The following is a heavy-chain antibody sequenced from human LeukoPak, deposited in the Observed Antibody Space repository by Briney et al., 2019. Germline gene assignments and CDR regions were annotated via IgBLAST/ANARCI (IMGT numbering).Heavy chain of an antibody. CDR2: INAGNGNT. D-gene: IGHD2-2*02. Sequence: ASVKVSCTASGYTFTSYAMHWVRQAPGQRLEWMGWINAGNGNTKYSQKFQGRVTITRDTSASTAYMELSSLRSEDTAVYYCARDRRDCSSTSCYTDDAFDIWGQGTMVTVSS. CDR1: GYTFTSYA. V-gene: IGHV1-3*01. CDR3: ARDRRDCSSTSCYTDDAFDI. J-gene: IGHJ3*02.